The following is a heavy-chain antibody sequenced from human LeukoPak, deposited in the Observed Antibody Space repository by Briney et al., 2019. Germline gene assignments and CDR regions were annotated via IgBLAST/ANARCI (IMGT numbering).Heavy chain of an antibody. CDR2: INPKSGDT. D-gene: IGHD3-10*01. CDR3: ARDGYYGSGSYSLWGYWHYYYYMDV. J-gene: IGHJ6*03. Sequence: GASVKVSCKASGYTFTDYYMHWVRQAPGQGLEWMGWINPKSGDTHYAQKFQGRVTMTRDTSISTAYMELRSLRSDDTAVYYCARDGYYGSGSYSLWGYWHYYYYMDVWGKGTTVTVSS. V-gene: IGHV1-2*02. CDR1: GYTFTDYY.